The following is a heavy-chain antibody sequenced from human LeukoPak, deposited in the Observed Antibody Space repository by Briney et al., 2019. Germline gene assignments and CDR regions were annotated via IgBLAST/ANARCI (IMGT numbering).Heavy chain of an antibody. Sequence: PSETLSLTCAVYGGSFSGYYWSWIRQPPGKGLEWIGEINHSGSTNYNPSLKSRATISVDTSKNQFSLKLSSVTAADTAVYYCARLATSYYYYYMDVWGKGTTVTISS. CDR1: GGSFSGYY. CDR2: INHSGST. CDR3: ARLATSYYYYYMDV. D-gene: IGHD5-12*01. V-gene: IGHV4-34*01. J-gene: IGHJ6*03.